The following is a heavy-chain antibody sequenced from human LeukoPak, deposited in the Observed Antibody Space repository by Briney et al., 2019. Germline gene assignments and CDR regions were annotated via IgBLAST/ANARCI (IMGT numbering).Heavy chain of an antibody. CDR3: ARHQYYGLNPHWFDP. CDR1: GFSFSYFW. J-gene: IGHJ5*02. CDR2: INQDGSET. V-gene: IGHV3-7*01. Sequence: GGSLRLSCSASGFSFSYFWMSWVRQAPGKGLEWVANINQDGSETYFANSVKGRFSISRDNAKNSVYLQMNSMRADDTAMYYCARHQYYGLNPHWFDPWGQGTLVTVSS. D-gene: IGHD3-10*01.